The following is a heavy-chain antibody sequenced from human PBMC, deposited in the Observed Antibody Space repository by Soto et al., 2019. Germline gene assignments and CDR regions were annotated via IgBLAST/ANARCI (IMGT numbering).Heavy chain of an antibody. CDR3: ACNWGNSLKNWLDT. D-gene: IGHD7-27*01. J-gene: IGHJ5*02. CDR1: AGTFTHYG. Sequence: QVQLVQSGPEVRVPGSSVKVSCKASAGTFTHYGLSWVRQAPGQGLEWIGGIIPVLASTTYAQNFQGRVSIIADASTNTVYMELGSLRSDDTAVYYCACNWGNSLKNWLDTWGQGTLVTVSS. CDR2: IIPVLAST. V-gene: IGHV1-69*01.